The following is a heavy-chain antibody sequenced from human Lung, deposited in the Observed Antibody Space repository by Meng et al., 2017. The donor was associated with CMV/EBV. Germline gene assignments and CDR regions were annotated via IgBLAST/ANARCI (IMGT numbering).Heavy chain of an antibody. D-gene: IGHD3-22*01. Sequence: SXTXSLXCAVSGGSISSSSYYWGWIRQPPGKGLEWIGSIYYSGSTYYNPSLKSRVTISVDTSKNQFFLKLSSVTAADTAVYYCAKENYDSSGDDAFDIWGQGTXVTVSS. CDR2: IYYSGST. J-gene: IGHJ3*02. V-gene: IGHV4-39*07. CDR3: AKENYDSSGDDAFDI. CDR1: GGSISSSSYY.